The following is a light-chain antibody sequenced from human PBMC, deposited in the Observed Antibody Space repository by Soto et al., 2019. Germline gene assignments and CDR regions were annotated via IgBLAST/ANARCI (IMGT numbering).Light chain of an antibody. CDR1: QSISSW. CDR2: DAS. J-gene: IGKJ1*01. CDR3: QQYNSYWT. V-gene: IGKV1-5*01. Sequence: DIRMTQSPSTLSASVGDRVTITCRASQSISSWLAWYQQKPGKAPKLLIYDASSLESGVPSRFSGSGSETEFTLTISSLQPDDFATYYCQQYNSYWTFGQGTKVEIK.